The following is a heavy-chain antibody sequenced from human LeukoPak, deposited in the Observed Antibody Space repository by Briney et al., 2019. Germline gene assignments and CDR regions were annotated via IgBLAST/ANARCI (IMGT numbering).Heavy chain of an antibody. V-gene: IGHV4-59*12. Sequence: SETLSLTCTVSGGSISSYYWSWIRQPPGKGLEWIGYIYYSGSTNYNPSLKSRVTISVDTSKNQFSLNLTSMTAADTAIYYCARADVRFYYGSGSYSLDYWGQGTLVTVSS. J-gene: IGHJ4*02. D-gene: IGHD3-10*01. CDR2: IYYSGST. CDR1: GGSISSYY. CDR3: ARADVRFYYGSGSYSLDY.